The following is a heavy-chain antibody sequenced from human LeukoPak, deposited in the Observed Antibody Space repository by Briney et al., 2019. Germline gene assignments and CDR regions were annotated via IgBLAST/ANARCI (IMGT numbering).Heavy chain of an antibody. CDR3: AKGSVAARPGWFDP. D-gene: IGHD6-6*01. V-gene: IGHV3-9*01. J-gene: IGHJ5*02. Sequence: GGSLRLSCADSGFTFVDYAMQWVRQAPGKGLEWGSGTNWDSGKIGYVDSVKGRFTISRDNARNSLYLQMNSLGPEDTALYYCAKGSVAARPGWFDPWGQGTLVTVSS. CDR2: TNWDSGKI. CDR1: GFTFVDYA.